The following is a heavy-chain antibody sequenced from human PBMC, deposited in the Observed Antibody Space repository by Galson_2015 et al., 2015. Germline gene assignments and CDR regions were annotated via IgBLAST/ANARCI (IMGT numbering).Heavy chain of an antibody. CDR2: IISTSNSI. Sequence: SLRLSCAASGITFSSYHMHWVRQAPGKGLEWVSYIISTSNSIYYADSVKGRFTISRDNAKNSLYLQTDSLRAEDTAVYYCARAINYGFDPWGQGTLVTVSS. V-gene: IGHV3-48*01. J-gene: IGHJ5*02. D-gene: IGHD3-16*01. CDR3: ARAINYGFDP. CDR1: GITFSSYH.